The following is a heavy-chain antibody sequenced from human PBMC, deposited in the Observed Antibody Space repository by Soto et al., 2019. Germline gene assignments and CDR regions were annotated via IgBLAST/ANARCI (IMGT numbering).Heavy chain of an antibody. Sequence: ASVKVSCKASGYTFTSYAMHWVRQAPGQRLEWMGWINAGNGNTKYSQRFQGRFTITRDTSTSTVYMELSSLRSEDTAVYYCVRDYDILTAYQYYFDYWGQGTLVTVSS. CDR2: INAGNGNT. CDR3: VRDYDILTAYQYYFDY. V-gene: IGHV1-3*01. J-gene: IGHJ4*02. CDR1: GYTFTSYA. D-gene: IGHD3-9*01.